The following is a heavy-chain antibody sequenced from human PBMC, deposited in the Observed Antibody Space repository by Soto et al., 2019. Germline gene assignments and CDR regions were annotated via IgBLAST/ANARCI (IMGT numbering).Heavy chain of an antibody. D-gene: IGHD2-15*01. CDR2: IVPIFGTT. Sequence: QVQLLQSGAEVRKPGSSVTVSCSVSGGTFTRYSVSWVRQAPGHGLEWMGGIVPIFGTTNYAQRFQDRVKIPADECTGTVSLELSSLTSDDTAVYYCARPDEGGYSSAHHYYYALDVWGQGTAVTVTS. V-gene: IGHV1-69*01. CDR3: ARPDEGGYSSAHHYYYALDV. J-gene: IGHJ6*02. CDR1: GGTFTRYS.